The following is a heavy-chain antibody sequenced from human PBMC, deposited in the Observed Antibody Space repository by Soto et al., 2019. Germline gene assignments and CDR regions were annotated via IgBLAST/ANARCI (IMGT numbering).Heavy chain of an antibody. D-gene: IGHD4-17*01. V-gene: IGHV1-2*04. CDR3: ASGHDTTVTVYYFDY. Sequence: GASVKVSCKASGYTFTGYYMHWVRQAPGQGLEWMGWINPNSGGTNYAQKFQGWVTMTRDTSISTAYMELSRLRSDDTAVYYCASGHDTTVTVYYFDYWGQGTLVTVSS. CDR2: INPNSGGT. CDR1: GYTFTGYY. J-gene: IGHJ4*02.